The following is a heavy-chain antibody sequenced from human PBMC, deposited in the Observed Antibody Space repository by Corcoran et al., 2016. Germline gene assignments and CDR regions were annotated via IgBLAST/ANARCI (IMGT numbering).Heavy chain of an antibody. V-gene: IGHV2-70*01. CDR1: GFSLSTSGMC. CDR2: IDWDDDK. J-gene: IGHJ4*02. Sequence: QVTLRESGPALVKPTQTLTLTCTFSGFSLSTSGMCVSWIRQPPGKALEWLALIDWDDDKYYSTSLKTRLTISKDTSKNQVVLTMTNMDPVDTATYYCARTYRLYSGSYGSCFFDYWGQGTLVTVSS. D-gene: IGHD1-26*01. CDR3: ARTYRLYSGSYGSCFFDY.